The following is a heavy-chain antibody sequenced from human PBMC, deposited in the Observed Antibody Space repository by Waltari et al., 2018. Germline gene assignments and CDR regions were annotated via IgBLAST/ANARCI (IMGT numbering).Heavy chain of an antibody. J-gene: IGHJ6*03. CDR2: IIPIFGTA. CDR3: ASWEGGRSRAGYYYYYMDV. Sequence: QVQLVQSGAEVKKPGSSVKVSCKASGGTFSSYAISWVRQAPGQGLEWMGGIIPIFGTANYAQKFQGRVTITADESTSTAYMELSSLRSEDTAVYYCASWEGGRSRAGYYYYYMDVWGKGTTVTVSS. CDR1: GGTFSSYA. V-gene: IGHV1-69*01. D-gene: IGHD1-26*01.